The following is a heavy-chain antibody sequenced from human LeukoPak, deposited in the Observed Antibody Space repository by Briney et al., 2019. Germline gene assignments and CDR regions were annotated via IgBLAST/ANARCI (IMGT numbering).Heavy chain of an antibody. CDR3: ARGWNKYYFDY. J-gene: IGHJ4*02. CDR1: GFTVSSNY. Sequence: GGSLRLSCAASGFTVSSNYMSWVRQAPGKGLEWVPVIYSGGSTYYADSVKGRFTISRDNSKNTLYLQMNSLRAEDTAVYYCARGWNKYYFDYWGQGTLVTVSS. D-gene: IGHD1-1*01. V-gene: IGHV3-53*01. CDR2: IYSGGST.